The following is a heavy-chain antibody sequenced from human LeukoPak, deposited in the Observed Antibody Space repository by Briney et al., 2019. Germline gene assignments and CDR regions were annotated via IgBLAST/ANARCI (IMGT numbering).Heavy chain of an antibody. CDR1: GFTFSSYS. J-gene: IGHJ4*02. Sequence: GGSLRLSCAASGFTFSSYSMNWVRQAPGKGLEWVSSISSSSSYIYYADSVKGRFTISRDNAQNPLYLQMNSLRAEDTAVYYCARGGRAAAGSLGYWGQGTLVTVSS. CDR2: ISSSSSYI. CDR3: ARGGRAAAGSLGY. D-gene: IGHD6-13*01. V-gene: IGHV3-21*01.